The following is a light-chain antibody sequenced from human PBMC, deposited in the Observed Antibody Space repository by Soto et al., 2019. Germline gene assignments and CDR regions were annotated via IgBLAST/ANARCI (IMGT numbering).Light chain of an antibody. V-gene: IGLV2-14*01. CDR1: SSDVGGYNY. CDR3: SSYTSSSPLYV. CDR2: DVS. Sequence: QSALTQPASVSGSPGQSITISCTGTSSDVGGYNYVSWYQQQPGKAPKLMIYDVSNRPSGVSNRFSGSKSGNTASLTISGLQAEDAADYYCSSYTSSSPLYVFGTGTKVTVL. J-gene: IGLJ1*01.